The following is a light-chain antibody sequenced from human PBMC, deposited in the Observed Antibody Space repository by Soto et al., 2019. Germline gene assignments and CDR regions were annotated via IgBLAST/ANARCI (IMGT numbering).Light chain of an antibody. CDR3: HPYGSSPYT. V-gene: IGKV3D-20*01. J-gene: IGKJ2*01. Sequence: EIVLTQSPATLSLSPGERATLSCGGSQSVSSSYLAWYQQKPGRAPGLRLYDASSRATGIPDRFSGSGSGTDFTLTISRLEPEDFAVYYCHPYGSSPYTFGQGTKLEIK. CDR2: DAS. CDR1: QSVSSSY.